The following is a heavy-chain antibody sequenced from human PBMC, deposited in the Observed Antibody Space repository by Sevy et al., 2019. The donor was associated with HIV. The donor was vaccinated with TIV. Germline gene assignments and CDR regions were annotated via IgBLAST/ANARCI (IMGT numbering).Heavy chain of an antibody. Sequence: ASVKVSCKASGGTFSSYAMSWVRQAPGQGLEWMGGIIPIFGTANYAQKFQGRVTITADESTSTAYMELSSLRSEDTAVYYCARGVRGSSSQADYWGQGTLVTVSS. V-gene: IGHV1-69*13. CDR3: ARGVRGSSSQADY. CDR1: GGTFSSYA. CDR2: IIPIFGTA. D-gene: IGHD6-6*01. J-gene: IGHJ4*02.